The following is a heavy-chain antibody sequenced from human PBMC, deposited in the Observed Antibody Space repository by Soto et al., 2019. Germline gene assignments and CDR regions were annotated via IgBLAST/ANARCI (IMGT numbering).Heavy chain of an antibody. CDR3: ARDGKQWPFDY. J-gene: IGHJ4*02. CDR2: ISYDGSNK. D-gene: IGHD6-19*01. Sequence: QVQLMESGGGVVQPGRSLRLSCAASGFTFSSYAMHWVRQAPGKGLEWVAVISYDGSNKYYADSVKGRFTISRDNSKNTLYLQMNSMRAEDTAVYYCARDGKQWPFDYWGQGTLVTVSS. CDR1: GFTFSSYA. V-gene: IGHV3-30-3*01.